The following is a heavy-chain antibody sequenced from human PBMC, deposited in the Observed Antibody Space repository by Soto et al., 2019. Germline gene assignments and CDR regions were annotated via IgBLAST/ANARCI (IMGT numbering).Heavy chain of an antibody. CDR3: ARGSQLERDALDI. Sequence: QVQLQESGPGLVKPSQTLSLTCSVSGVSINSGGYYWSWISHHPGKGLEWIGYIYYTGHTLYNPSLKSRVAMSVDTSKNQFSLKLSSVTAADTAVYYCARGSQLERDALDIWGQGTMVTVSS. J-gene: IGHJ3*02. D-gene: IGHD1-1*01. CDR1: GVSINSGGYY. V-gene: IGHV4-31*03. CDR2: IYYTGHT.